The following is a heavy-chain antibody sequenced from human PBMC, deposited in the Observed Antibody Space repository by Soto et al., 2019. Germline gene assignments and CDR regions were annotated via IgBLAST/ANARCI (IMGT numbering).Heavy chain of an antibody. J-gene: IGHJ4*02. CDR1: GGSISTYY. CDR3: ARGVTVAGTYYFDY. CDR2: IYYSGST. Sequence: QVQLQESGPGLVKPSETLSLTCTVSGGSISTYYWSWIRQPPGKGLEWIGYIYYSGSTNYNPSFKSRVTISVDMSKNQFSLKLSSVTAADTAVYYCARGVTVAGTYYFDYWGQGILVTVSS. D-gene: IGHD6-19*01. V-gene: IGHV4-59*01.